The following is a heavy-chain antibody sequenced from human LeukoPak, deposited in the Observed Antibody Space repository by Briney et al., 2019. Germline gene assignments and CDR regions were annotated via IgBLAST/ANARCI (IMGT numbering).Heavy chain of an antibody. J-gene: IGHJ4*02. CDR3: ARDGRDCSSANCYFDY. D-gene: IGHD2-2*01. CDR1: GFTFSSYY. Sequence: PGGSLRLSCAASGFTFSSYYLNWVRQAPGKGLEWVSSISTSTTYIHYADSVKGRFTISRDNAKNSLYLQMNSLRAEDTAVYYCARDGRDCSSANCYFDYWGQETLVTVSS. CDR2: ISTSTTYI. V-gene: IGHV3-21*01.